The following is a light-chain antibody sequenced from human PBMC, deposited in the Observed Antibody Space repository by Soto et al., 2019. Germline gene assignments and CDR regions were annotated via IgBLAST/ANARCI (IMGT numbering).Light chain of an antibody. CDR3: QQRSNWLPIT. V-gene: IGKV3-11*01. Sequence: EIVLTQSPATLSLSPGERATLSCRASQSVSSYLAWYQQKPGQAPRLLVYDASIRATGIPARFSGSGSGTDFTLTISSLEPEDFAVYYCQQRSNWLPITFGQGTRLEIK. CDR2: DAS. CDR1: QSVSSY. J-gene: IGKJ5*01.